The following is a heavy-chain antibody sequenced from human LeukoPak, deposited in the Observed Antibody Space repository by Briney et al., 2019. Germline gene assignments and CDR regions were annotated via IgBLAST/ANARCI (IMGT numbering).Heavy chain of an antibody. Sequence: GGSLRLSCAASGFTFSSYAMHWVRQAPGKGLEWVAVISYDGSNKYYADSVKGRFTISRDNSKNTLYLQMNSLRAEDTAVYYCARGSDQRGYNGEIDYWGQGTLVTVSS. CDR2: ISYDGSNK. J-gene: IGHJ4*02. D-gene: IGHD5-12*01. CDR3: ARGSDQRGYNGEIDY. CDR1: GFTFSSYA. V-gene: IGHV3-30*04.